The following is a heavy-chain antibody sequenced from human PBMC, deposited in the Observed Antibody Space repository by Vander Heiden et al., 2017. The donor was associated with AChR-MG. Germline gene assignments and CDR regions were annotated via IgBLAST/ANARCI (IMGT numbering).Heavy chain of an antibody. V-gene: IGHV4-30-2*01. Sequence: QLQLQESGSGLVKPSQTLSLTCAVSGGSISSGGYSWSWIRQPPGKGLEWIGYIYHSGSTYYNPSLKSRVTISVDRSKNQFSLKLSSVTAADTAVYYCARNYYDSSGYKGLWENWFDPWGQGTLVTVSS. J-gene: IGHJ5*02. CDR1: GGSISSGGYS. CDR3: ARNYYDSSGYKGLWENWFDP. CDR2: IYHSGST. D-gene: IGHD3-22*01.